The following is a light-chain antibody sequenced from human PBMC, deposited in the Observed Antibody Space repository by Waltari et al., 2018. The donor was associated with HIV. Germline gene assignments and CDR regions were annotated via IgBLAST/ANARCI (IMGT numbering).Light chain of an antibody. V-gene: IGKV1-17*01. CDR2: AAS. J-gene: IGKJ4*01. CDR3: LQQNTYPLT. CDR1: QDIRND. Sequence: DIQMTHSPSSLYASVRDRDTLTCRASQDIRNDLGWYQQKPGKVPKGLIYAASSLQSGVTSRFSGSGSGTEFTLTISSLQPEDFATYYCLQQNTYPLTFGGGTKVEIK.